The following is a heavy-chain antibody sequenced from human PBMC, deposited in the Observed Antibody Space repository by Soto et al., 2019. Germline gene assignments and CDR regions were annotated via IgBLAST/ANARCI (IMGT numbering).Heavy chain of an antibody. Sequence: QVQLVQSGAEVTKPGASVKVSCKASGYTLTSYGISWVRQAPGQGLEWMGWISAYNGDTNYAKRLQGRVTMTTDTTTATAYMELRSLRSDDTAVYYCATTIGYSFDYSGMDVWGQGTTVTVSS. D-gene: IGHD5-12*01. CDR3: ATTIGYSFDYSGMDV. J-gene: IGHJ6*02. V-gene: IGHV1-18*01. CDR1: GYTLTSYG. CDR2: ISAYNGDT.